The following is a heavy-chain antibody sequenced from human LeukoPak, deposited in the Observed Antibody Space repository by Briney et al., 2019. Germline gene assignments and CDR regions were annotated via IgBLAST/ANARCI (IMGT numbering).Heavy chain of an antibody. CDR2: ITSSSTYI. J-gene: IGHJ4*02. CDR3: ARASGSGWYPIDY. D-gene: IGHD6-19*01. CDR1: GFPFSSYS. V-gene: IGHV3-21*01. Sequence: GGSLRLSCAASGFPFSSYSMNWVRQAPGKGLEWVSSITSSSTYIYSADSVKGRFTISRDNAKNSLYLQMNSLRAEDTAVYYCARASGSGWYPIDYWGQGTLVPVSS.